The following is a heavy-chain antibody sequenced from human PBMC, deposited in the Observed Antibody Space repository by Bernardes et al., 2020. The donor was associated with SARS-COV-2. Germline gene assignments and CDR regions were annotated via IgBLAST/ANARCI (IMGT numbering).Heavy chain of an antibody. D-gene: IGHD3-16*01. Sequence: GGSLRLSCVASGFTFHNYAMHWVRQTPEKGLEWVSCINCNRAGVGYADSVQGRFTISKDNARKSLYLQMSSLRVEDTALYYCAKAIAPYYYFASVWWDQNIMDVWGQGTTVTVSS. J-gene: IGHJ6*02. V-gene: IGHV3-9*01. CDR2: INCNRAGV. CDR3: AKAIAPYYYFASVWWDQNIMDV. CDR1: GFTFHNYA.